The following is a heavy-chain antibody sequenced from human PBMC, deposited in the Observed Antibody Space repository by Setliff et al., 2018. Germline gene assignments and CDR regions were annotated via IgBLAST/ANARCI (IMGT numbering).Heavy chain of an antibody. CDR2: LSHSGSS. Sequence: PSETLSLTCTVSGASINNHFWSWIRQPPGKGLEWIGYLSHSGSSNYNPSLKSRVTMLVDTSKNQFSLKLSSVTAADTAVYYCAKVITVFGVVIMENWFDPWGQGTLVTSPQ. J-gene: IGHJ5*02. V-gene: IGHV4-59*11. D-gene: IGHD3-3*01. CDR3: AKVITVFGVVIMENWFDP. CDR1: GASINNHF.